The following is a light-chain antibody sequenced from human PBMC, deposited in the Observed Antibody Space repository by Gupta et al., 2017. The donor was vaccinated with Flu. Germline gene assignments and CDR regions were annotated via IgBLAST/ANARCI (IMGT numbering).Light chain of an antibody. Sequence: DIQMTQSPSSLSVSVGERVTFTCQSSQDISTYLNWYQQKPGKAPKLLISDTSNLKTGVPSRFTASGSGTHFSFSITSLQPGDAATYYCQQYDSLPLTFGGGTKVELK. J-gene: IGKJ4*01. V-gene: IGKV1-33*01. CDR3: QQYDSLPLT. CDR1: QDISTY. CDR2: DTS.